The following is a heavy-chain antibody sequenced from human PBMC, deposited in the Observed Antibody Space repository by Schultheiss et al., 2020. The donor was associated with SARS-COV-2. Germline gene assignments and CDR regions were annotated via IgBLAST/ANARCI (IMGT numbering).Heavy chain of an antibody. V-gene: IGHV3-30*19. CDR1: GFTFSSYA. CDR3: ARGIPAANFDY. Sequence: GGSLRLSCAASGFTFSSYAMSWVRQAPGKGLEWVAVISYDGSNKYYADSVKGRFTISRDNSKNTLYLQMNSLRAEDTAVYYCARGIPAANFDYWGQGTLVTVSS. CDR2: ISYDGSNK. J-gene: IGHJ4*02. D-gene: IGHD2-2*01.